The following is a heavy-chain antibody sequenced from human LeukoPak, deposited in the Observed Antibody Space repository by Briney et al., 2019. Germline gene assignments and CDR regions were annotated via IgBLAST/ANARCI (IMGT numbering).Heavy chain of an antibody. CDR1: GFTVNSNY. J-gene: IGHJ4*02. Sequence: PGGSLRLSCAASGFTVNSNYMSWVRQAPGKGLEWVSVLYTGGNTLYADSAKGRFTISRDNSKNTLYLQMNSLRAEDTAVYYCARIRGASGWYYFDYWGQGTLVTVSS. V-gene: IGHV3-53*01. CDR2: LYTGGNT. CDR3: ARIRGASGWYYFDY. D-gene: IGHD6-19*01.